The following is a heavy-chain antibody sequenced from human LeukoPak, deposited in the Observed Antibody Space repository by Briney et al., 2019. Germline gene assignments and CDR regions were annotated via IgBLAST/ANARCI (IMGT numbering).Heavy chain of an antibody. CDR2: ISSSGSYI. CDR3: AREDCSSTSCYLDP. D-gene: IGHD2-2*01. J-gene: IGHJ5*02. Sequence: GGSLRLSCAASGFTFSSYSMNWVRQAPGKGLEWVSSISSSGSYIYYADSVKGRFTTSRDNAKNSLYLQMNSLRAEDTAVYYCAREDCSSTSCYLDPWGQGTLVTVSS. CDR1: GFTFSSYS. V-gene: IGHV3-21*01.